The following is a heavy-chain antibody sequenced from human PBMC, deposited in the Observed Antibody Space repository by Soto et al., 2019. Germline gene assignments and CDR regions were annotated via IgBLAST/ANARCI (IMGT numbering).Heavy chain of an antibody. D-gene: IGHD6-13*01. V-gene: IGHV4-4*02. Sequence: PSETLSLTCAVSSGSIFSSNWWSWVRQPPGKGLEWIGEIRNNGGAANYNPSLRSRVTISVDTSKNQFSLKLSSVTAADTAVYYCARSRIAAAGITYFQHWGQGTLVTVSS. CDR2: IRNNGGA. CDR1: SGSIFSSNW. CDR3: ARSRIAAAGITYFQH. J-gene: IGHJ1*01.